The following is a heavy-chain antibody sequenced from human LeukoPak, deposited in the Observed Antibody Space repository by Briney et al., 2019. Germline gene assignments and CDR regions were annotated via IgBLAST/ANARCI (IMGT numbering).Heavy chain of an antibody. V-gene: IGHV3-53*01. D-gene: IGHD5-18*01. CDR1: GFTVSSNY. CDR3: ARGFPGTAMVVGY. J-gene: IGHJ4*02. CDR2: IYSGGST. Sequence: GGSLRLSCAASGFTVSSNYMSWVRQAPGKGLEWVSVIYSGGSTYYADSVKGRFTISRDNSKNTLYLQMNSLRAEDTAVYYCARGFPGTAMVVGYWGQGTLVTVSS.